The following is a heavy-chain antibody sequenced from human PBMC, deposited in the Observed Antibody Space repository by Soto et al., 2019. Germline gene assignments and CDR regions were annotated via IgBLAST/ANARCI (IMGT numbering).Heavy chain of an antibody. Sequence: SETLSLTCTVSGGSISSSSYYWGWIRQPPGKELEWIGSIYYSGSTYYNPSLKSRVTISVDTSKNQFSLKLSSVTAADTAVYYCARLPHLYSDYDLARYWGQGTLVTVSS. V-gene: IGHV4-39*01. J-gene: IGHJ4*02. CDR1: GGSISSSSYY. D-gene: IGHD5-12*01. CDR3: ARLPHLYSDYDLARY. CDR2: IYYSGST.